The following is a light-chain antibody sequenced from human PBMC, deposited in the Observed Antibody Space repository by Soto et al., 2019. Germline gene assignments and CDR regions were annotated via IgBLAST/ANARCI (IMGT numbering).Light chain of an antibody. CDR2: AAS. CDR3: EQSYSTPRT. Sequence: DIQMTQAPSSLSASLGDRVTITCRASQSINKYLNWYQHKPGKAPKLLISAASTLQSGVPSRFSGSGSGTDFTLTISSLQPEDFASYYCEQSYSTPRTFGQGTKVEMK. CDR1: QSINKY. V-gene: IGKV1-39*01. J-gene: IGKJ1*01.